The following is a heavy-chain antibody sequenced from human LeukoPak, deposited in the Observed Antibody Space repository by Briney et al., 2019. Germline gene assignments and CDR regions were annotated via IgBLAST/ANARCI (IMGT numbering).Heavy chain of an antibody. CDR1: GGSISSGDYY. Sequence: SETLSLTCTVSGGSISSGDYYWSWIRQPPGKGLEWIGYIYYSGSTYYNPSLKSRVTISVDTSKNQFSLKLSSVTAADTAVYYCARELLPNWFDPWGQGTLITVSS. J-gene: IGHJ5*02. CDR2: IYYSGST. D-gene: IGHD2-21*02. CDR3: ARELLPNWFDP. V-gene: IGHV4-30-4*01.